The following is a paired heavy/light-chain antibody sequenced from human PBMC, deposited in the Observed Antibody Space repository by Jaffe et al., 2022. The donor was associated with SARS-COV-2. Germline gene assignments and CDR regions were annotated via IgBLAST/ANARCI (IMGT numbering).Light chain of an antibody. CDR2: DAY. CDR3: QQYGNLPPT. J-gene: IGKJ5*01. CDR1: QDIRYL. Sequence: DIQMTQSPSSLSASVGDRVTITCQASQDIRYLVNWYQQKGGEAPNLLIYDAYNSEPDVPSRFSGSRSGTEFTFTISSLQPEDTATYYCQQYGNLPPTFGQGTQVE. V-gene: IGKV1-33*01.
Heavy chain of an antibody. CDR2: IGSRSDTI. CDR1: RFTFREYS. V-gene: IGHV3-48*01. D-gene: IGHD3-10*01. J-gene: IGHJ4*02. Sequence: EVQLVASGGGLAQPGGSLRLSCAVSRFTFREYSMNWVRQAPGKGLEWVSYIGSRSDTIYYTDSVKGRFTISRDNAKNSLYLQMNYLRVEDTAMYYCASYDGRLSVRAGFGDWGQGTLVTVSS. CDR3: ASYDGRLSVRAGFGD.